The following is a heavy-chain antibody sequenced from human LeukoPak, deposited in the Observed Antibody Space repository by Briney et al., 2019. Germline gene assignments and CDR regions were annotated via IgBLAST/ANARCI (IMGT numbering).Heavy chain of an antibody. CDR3: ARDQGIVGATDWFDP. CDR2: IYHSGST. Sequence: MASETLSLTCAVSGGSMISVSNFWSWIRQPPGKGLEWIGSIYHSGSTYYNPSLKSRVTISVDTSKNQFSLKLSSVTAADTAVYYCARDQGIVGATDWFDPWGQGTLVTVSS. V-gene: IGHV4-39*07. D-gene: IGHD1-26*01. J-gene: IGHJ5*02. CDR1: GGSMISVSNF.